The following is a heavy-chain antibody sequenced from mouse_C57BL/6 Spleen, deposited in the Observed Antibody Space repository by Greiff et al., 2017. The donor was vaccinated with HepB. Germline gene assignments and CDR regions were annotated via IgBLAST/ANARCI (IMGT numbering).Heavy chain of an antibody. CDR3: ARLSLWYFDV. Sequence: EVQLQQSGPVLVKPGASVKMSCKASGYTFTDYYMNWVKQSHGKSLEWIGVINPYNGGTSYNQKFKGKATLTVDKSSSPAYMELNSLTSEDSAVYYCARLSLWYFDVWGTGTTVTVSS. CDR2: INPYNGGT. V-gene: IGHV1-19*01. J-gene: IGHJ1*03. CDR1: GYTFTDYY.